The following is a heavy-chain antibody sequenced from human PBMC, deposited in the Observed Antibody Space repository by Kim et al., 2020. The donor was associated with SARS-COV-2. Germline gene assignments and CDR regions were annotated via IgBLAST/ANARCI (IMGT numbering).Heavy chain of an antibody. CDR1: GSTFTNYA. CDR2: ISATGGST. V-gene: IGHV3-23*01. Sequence: GGSLRPSCAASGSTFTNYALSWVRQAPGKGLEWVSTISATGGSTFYADSVKGRFTISRDNSENTVHLQMDSLRAEDTAVYYCARGRHGDWGQGTLVTVSS. J-gene: IGHJ4*02. CDR3: ARGRHGD. D-gene: IGHD1-1*01.